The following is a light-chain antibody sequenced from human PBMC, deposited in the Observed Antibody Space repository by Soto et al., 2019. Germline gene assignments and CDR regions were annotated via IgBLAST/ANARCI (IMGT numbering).Light chain of an antibody. CDR2: AAT. CDR1: QNISIY. J-gene: IGKJ3*01. V-gene: IGKV1-16*02. CDR3: QQYDKYPFT. Sequence: DIQMTQSPSSLSAFVGDRVTITCRASQNISIYLAWFQQKPGKAPKSLVYAATSLHSGVPSKFSGGGSGTHFTLTISSLQSEDFATYYCQQYDKYPFTFGPGTKLDI.